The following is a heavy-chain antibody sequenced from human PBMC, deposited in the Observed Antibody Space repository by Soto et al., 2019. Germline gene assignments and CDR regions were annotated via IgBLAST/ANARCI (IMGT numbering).Heavy chain of an antibody. CDR1: GGSVSSGSYY. CDR2: IYYSGST. J-gene: IGHJ4*02. Sequence: QVQLQESGPGLVKPSETLSLTCTVSGGSVSSGSYYWSWIRQPPGKGLEWIGYIYYSGSTNYNPSLKSRVTISVDTSKNQFSLKLSSVTAADTAVYYCARFYGSGAGVYWGQGTLVTVSS. V-gene: IGHV4-61*01. D-gene: IGHD3-10*01. CDR3: ARFYGSGAGVY.